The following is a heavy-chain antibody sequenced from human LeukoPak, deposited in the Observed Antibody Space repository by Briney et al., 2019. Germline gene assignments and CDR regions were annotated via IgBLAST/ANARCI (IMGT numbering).Heavy chain of an antibody. CDR3: ARGPRGYSYGYDGAFDI. CDR2: MNPNSGNT. V-gene: IGHV1-8*01. D-gene: IGHD5-18*01. Sequence: GASATVSCTASGYTFTSYDINWVRQATGQGLEWMGWMNPNSGNTGYAQKFQGRVTMTRNTSISTAYMELSSLRSEDTAVYYCARGPRGYSYGYDGAFDIWGQGTMVTVSS. CDR1: GYTFTSYD. J-gene: IGHJ3*02.